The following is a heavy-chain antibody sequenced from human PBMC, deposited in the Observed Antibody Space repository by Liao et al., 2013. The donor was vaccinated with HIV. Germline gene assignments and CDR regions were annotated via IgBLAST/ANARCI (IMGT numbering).Heavy chain of an antibody. CDR1: GGSISSGSYY. V-gene: IGHV4-39*07. CDR2: IYYSGST. Sequence: QVQLQESGPGLVKPSQTLSLTCTVSGGSISSGSYYWGWIRQPPGKGLEWIGSIYYSGSTYYSPSLKSRVTISVDTSKTQFSLKMNSVTAADTAVYYCARDFTLGGDAFDIWGQGTMVTVSS. CDR3: ARDFTLGGDAFDI. D-gene: IGHD3-16*01. J-gene: IGHJ3*02.